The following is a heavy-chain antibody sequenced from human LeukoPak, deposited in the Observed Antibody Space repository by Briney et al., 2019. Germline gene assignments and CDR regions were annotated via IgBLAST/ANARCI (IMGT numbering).Heavy chain of an antibody. CDR2: FDPEDGET. J-gene: IGHJ4*02. V-gene: IGHV1-24*01. CDR1: GGTFSSYA. D-gene: IGHD5-12*01. Sequence: ASVKVSCKASGGTFSSYAISWVRQAPGKGLEWMGGFDPEDGETIYAQKFQGRVTMTEDTSTDTAYMELSSLRSEDTAVYYCATTTDGYNFVYWGQGTLVTVSS. CDR3: ATTTDGYNFVY.